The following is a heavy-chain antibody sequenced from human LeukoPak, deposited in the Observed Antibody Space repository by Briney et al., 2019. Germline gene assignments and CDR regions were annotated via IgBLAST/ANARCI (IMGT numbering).Heavy chain of an antibody. CDR1: GHTFTGYY. D-gene: IGHD6-6*01. CDR2: INPNCGGT. Sequence: ASVKVSCKASGHTFTGYYMHWVRQAPGQGLEWMGWINPNCGGTNYAQKFQGRVTMTRDTSISTAYMELSRLRSDDTAVYYCARSRTDEYSSSGALDYWGQGTLVTVSS. CDR3: ARSRTDEYSSSGALDY. V-gene: IGHV1-2*02. J-gene: IGHJ4*02.